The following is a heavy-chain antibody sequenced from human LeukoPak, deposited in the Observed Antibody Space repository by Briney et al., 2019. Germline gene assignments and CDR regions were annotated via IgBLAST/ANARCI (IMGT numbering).Heavy chain of an antibody. CDR3: AREGPFCSGGNCQRYIDY. CDR2: IYNSGST. CDR1: GGSISRYY. D-gene: IGHD2-15*01. Sequence: KASETLSLTCTVSGGSISRYYWSWIRQPPGKGLEWIGYIYNSGSTKYNPSLKSRVTISVDTSKNQFSLKLSSVTAADTAVYYCAREGPFCSGGNCQRYIDYWGQGTLVTVSS. J-gene: IGHJ4*02. V-gene: IGHV4-59*01.